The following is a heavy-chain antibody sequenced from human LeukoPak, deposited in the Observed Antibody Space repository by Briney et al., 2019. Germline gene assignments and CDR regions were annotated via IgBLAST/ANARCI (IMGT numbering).Heavy chain of an antibody. V-gene: IGHV1-2*02. CDR2: INPNSGGT. Sequence: ASVKVSCKASGYTFTGHYMHWVRQAPGQGLEWMGWINPNSGGTNYAQKFQGRVTMTRDTSISTAYMELSRLRSDDTAVYYCARVYYDSSGLEGWGQGTLVTVSS. CDR1: GYTFTGHY. J-gene: IGHJ4*02. D-gene: IGHD3-22*01. CDR3: ARVYYDSSGLEG.